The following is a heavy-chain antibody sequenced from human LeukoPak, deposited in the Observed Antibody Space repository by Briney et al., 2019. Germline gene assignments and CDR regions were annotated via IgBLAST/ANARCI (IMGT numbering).Heavy chain of an antibody. CDR3: ARERDGRFFDY. V-gene: IGHV3-7*01. J-gene: IGHJ4*02. Sequence: GASLRLSCAVSGLTFRSYWMSWVRQAPGKGLEWVANINQDGSEKYFADSVRGRFTISRDNAKNSLALQMNTLRAEDTAVYYCARERDGRFFDYWGQGTLVTVSS. CDR1: GLTFRSYW. CDR2: INQDGSEK. D-gene: IGHD5-24*01.